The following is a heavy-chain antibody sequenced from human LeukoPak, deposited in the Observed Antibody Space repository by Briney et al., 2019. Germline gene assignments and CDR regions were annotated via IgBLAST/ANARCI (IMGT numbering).Heavy chain of an antibody. J-gene: IGHJ4*02. CDR1: GGSFSSYY. Sequence: SETLSLTCAVSGGSFSSYYWSWIRQPPGKGLEWIGEINHSGSTNYNPSLKSRVTISVYKSKIQFSMKLSSVAAADTDVYYCARGQRLWFGEFHNWGQGTLVTVAS. CDR3: ARGQRLWFGEFHN. D-gene: IGHD3-10*01. V-gene: IGHV4-34*01. CDR2: INHSGST.